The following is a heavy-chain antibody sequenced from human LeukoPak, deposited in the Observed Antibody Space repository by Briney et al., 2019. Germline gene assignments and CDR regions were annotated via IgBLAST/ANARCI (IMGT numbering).Heavy chain of an antibody. V-gene: IGHV3-74*01. CDR1: GMIFNNHW. CDR2: INKDGSST. J-gene: IGHJ6*03. D-gene: IGHD3/OR15-3a*01. CDR3: VRDVRGIGQDYYYMDV. Sequence: PGGSLRLSCEASGMIFNNHWMHWIRQAPRKGLVWVARINKDGSSTTYSDSVRGRFTISRDNARNTLSLQMNSLRAEDTALYYCVRDVRGIGQDYYYMDVWGKGTTVTVSS.